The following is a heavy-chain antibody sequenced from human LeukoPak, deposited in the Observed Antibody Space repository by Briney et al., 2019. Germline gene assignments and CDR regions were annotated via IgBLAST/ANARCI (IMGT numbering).Heavy chain of an antibody. V-gene: IGHV1-18*01. D-gene: IGHD2-2*01. CDR3: ARDPAVVWYQLPPARFAP. CDR1: GYTFTSYG. CDR2: ISAYNGNT. J-gene: IGHJ5*02. Sequence: GASVKVSCKASGYTFTSYGISWVRQAPGQGLEWMGWISAYNGNTNYAQKLQGRVTMTTDTSTSTAYMELRSLRSDDTAVYYCARDPAVVWYQLPPARFAPGGQETLVTVSS.